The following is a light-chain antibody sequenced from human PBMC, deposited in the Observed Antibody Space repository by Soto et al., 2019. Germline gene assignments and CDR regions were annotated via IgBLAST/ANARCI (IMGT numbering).Light chain of an antibody. J-gene: IGKJ4*01. V-gene: IGKV1-5*03. CDR1: QSISSW. Sequence: DIQMTQSPSTLSASVGDRVTITCRASQSISSWLAWYQQKPGKAPKLLIYKASSLESGVPSRFSGSGAGTEGTLTMSNLQPDDFATYYGQQYNSYPLTFGGGTKVEIK. CDR2: KAS. CDR3: QQYNSYPLT.